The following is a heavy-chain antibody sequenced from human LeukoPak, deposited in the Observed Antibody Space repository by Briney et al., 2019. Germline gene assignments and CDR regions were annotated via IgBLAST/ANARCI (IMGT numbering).Heavy chain of an antibody. J-gene: IGHJ4*02. Sequence: PVKVSCKASGGTFRSYAITWVRQAPGKGLEWMGGIIPMINTPKYAQKFQGRVSITADESTSTGYMEVSSLRSEDTAVYYCAIFQGTYGDNENDYWGQGTLVTVSS. CDR2: IIPMINTP. D-gene: IGHD4-17*01. V-gene: IGHV1-69*01. CDR3: AIFQGTYGDNENDY. CDR1: GGTFRSYA.